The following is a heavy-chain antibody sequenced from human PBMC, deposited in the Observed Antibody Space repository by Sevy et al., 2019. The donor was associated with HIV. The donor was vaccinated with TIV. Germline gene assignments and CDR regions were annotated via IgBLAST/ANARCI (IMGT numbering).Heavy chain of an antibody. CDR2: ISSSSGYI. J-gene: IGHJ2*01. Sequence: GGSLRLSCAASGFTFSTYSMTWVRQVPGKGLEWVSSISSSSGYIYYRDSVKGRFTISRDNAKSSLYLQMNSLRAEDTAVYYCARDSTPPWSGDSMHWYFDLWGRGTLVTVSS. CDR1: GFTFSTYS. V-gene: IGHV3-21*01. CDR3: ARDSTPPWSGDSMHWYFDL. D-gene: IGHD4-17*01.